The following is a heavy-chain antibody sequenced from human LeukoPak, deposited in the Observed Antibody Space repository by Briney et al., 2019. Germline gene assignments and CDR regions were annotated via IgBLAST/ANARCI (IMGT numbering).Heavy chain of an antibody. J-gene: IGHJ5*02. D-gene: IGHD4-17*01. Sequence: ASVKVSCKAFGYTFTRYGISWVRQAPGQGLEWMGWISAYNGNTNYAQKLQGRVTMTTDTSTSTAYMELRSLRSDDTAVYYCARDQSATVTSGWFDPWGQGTLVTVSS. V-gene: IGHV1-18*04. CDR3: ARDQSATVTSGWFDP. CDR1: GYTFTRYG. CDR2: ISAYNGNT.